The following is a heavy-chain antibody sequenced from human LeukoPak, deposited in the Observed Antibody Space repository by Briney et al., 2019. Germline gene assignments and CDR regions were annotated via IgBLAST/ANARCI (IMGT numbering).Heavy chain of an antibody. CDR2: IYYSGST. J-gene: IGHJ5*02. V-gene: IGHV4-31*03. CDR1: GGSISSGGYY. CDR3: ARDDYGGNSGGNWFDP. D-gene: IGHD4-23*01. Sequence: SETLSLTCTVSGGSISSGGYYWSWIRQHPGKGLEWIGYIYYSGSTYYNPSLKSRVTISVDTSKNQFSLKLSSVIAADTAVYYCARDDYGGNSGGNWFDPWGQGTLVTVSS.